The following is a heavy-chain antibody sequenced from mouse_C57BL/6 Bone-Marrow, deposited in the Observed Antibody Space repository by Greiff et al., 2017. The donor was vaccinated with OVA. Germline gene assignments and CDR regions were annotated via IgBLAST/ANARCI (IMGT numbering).Heavy chain of an antibody. J-gene: IGHJ2*01. CDR1: GYTFTSYW. Sequence: VQLQQPGAELVKPGASVKLSCKASGYTFTSYWMQWVKQRPGQGLEWIGEIDPSDSYTNYNQKFKGKATLTVDTSSSTAYMQLSSLTSEDSAVYYCASSYGNYFYFDYWGQGTTLTVSS. CDR3: ASSYGNYFYFDY. V-gene: IGHV1-50*01. D-gene: IGHD2-1*01. CDR2: IDPSDSYT.